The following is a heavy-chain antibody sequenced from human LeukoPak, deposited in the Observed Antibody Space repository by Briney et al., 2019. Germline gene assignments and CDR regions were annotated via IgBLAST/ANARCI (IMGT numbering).Heavy chain of an antibody. V-gene: IGHV4-59*01. J-gene: IGHJ4*02. D-gene: IGHD2-2*01. CDR1: GAPTSSYS. Sequence: PSETLSLTCNVSGAPTSSYSWSWIRQAPGKGLEWIGYFYRRGETKYNPSLLSRVTISVDTSKNLFSLRMTSVTAADTAVYYCATSCTYATGWPFEYWGRGTLLTVSS. CDR2: FYRRGET. CDR3: ATSCTYATGWPFEY.